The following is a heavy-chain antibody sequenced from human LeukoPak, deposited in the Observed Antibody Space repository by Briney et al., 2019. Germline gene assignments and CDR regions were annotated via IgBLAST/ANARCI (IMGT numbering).Heavy chain of an antibody. CDR1: GDAISSGNY. J-gene: IGHJ4*02. Sequence: PSETLSLTCVVSGDAISSGNYWGWIRQPPEKGLEWIGNIHHSGYTNYNPSLKSRVTISVDTSKNQCSLRLNSVTAADTAVYYCARMGSDYWGQGTLVTVSS. CDR3: ARMGSDY. V-gene: IGHV4-38-2*01. CDR2: IHHSGYT. D-gene: IGHD3-16*01.